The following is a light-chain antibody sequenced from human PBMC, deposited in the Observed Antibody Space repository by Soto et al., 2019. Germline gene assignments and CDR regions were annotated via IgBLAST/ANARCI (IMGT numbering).Light chain of an antibody. J-gene: IGKJ4*01. CDR2: DAS. Sequence: EIVLTQSPATLSLSPGERATLSCRASQSLSSCLAWYQQKPGQAPRLLIYDASSRATGIPARFSGSGSGTDFTLTISSLEPEDFAAYYCQQCGNWRSFGGGTKVDIK. V-gene: IGKV3-11*01. CDR1: QSLSSC. CDR3: QQCGNWRS.